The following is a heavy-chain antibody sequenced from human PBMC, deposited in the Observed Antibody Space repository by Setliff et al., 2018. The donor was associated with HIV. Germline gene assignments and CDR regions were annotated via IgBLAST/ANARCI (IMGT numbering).Heavy chain of an antibody. J-gene: IGHJ5*01. D-gene: IGHD1-26*01. CDR1: GGSISSSTYY. CDR2: IHFSGST. Sequence: PSETLSLTCTVSGGSISSSTYYWGWIRQPPGKGLEWIGNIHFSGSTYYNPSLKSRVTVSVDPSKNQFSLKLSSVTAADTAAYYCARTTYSGSYFNDSWGQGTLVTVSS. CDR3: ARTTYSGSYFNDS. V-gene: IGHV4-39*01.